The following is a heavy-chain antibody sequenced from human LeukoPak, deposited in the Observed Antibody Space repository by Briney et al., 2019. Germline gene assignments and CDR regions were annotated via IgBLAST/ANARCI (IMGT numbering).Heavy chain of an antibody. Sequence: ASVKVSCKASEYTFTGYCMHWVRQAPGQGLEWMGWISAYNGNTNYAQKFQGRVTMTTDTSTSTAYMELRSLRSDDTAVYYCAREEGAPIAAANVWGLGTVVTVSS. CDR1: EYTFTGYC. D-gene: IGHD6-13*01. CDR3: AREEGAPIAAANV. V-gene: IGHV1-18*01. J-gene: IGHJ3*01. CDR2: ISAYNGNT.